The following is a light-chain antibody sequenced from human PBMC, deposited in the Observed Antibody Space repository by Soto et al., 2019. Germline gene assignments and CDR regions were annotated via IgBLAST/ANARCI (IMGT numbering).Light chain of an antibody. V-gene: IGKV3-20*01. CDR1: QSVRSSY. CDR2: GAS. Sequence: EIVLTQSPGTLSLSPGARATLSCRASQSVRSSYLAWYHQKPGQAPRLLIYGASSRATGIPDRFSGSGSGTDFTLTISRLEPEDFAVYYCQHYGGSLYTFGQGTKLEIK. CDR3: QHYGGSLYT. J-gene: IGKJ2*01.